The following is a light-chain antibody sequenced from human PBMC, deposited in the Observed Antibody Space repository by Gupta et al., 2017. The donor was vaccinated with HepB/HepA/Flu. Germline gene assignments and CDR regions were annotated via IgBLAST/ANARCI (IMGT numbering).Light chain of an antibody. Sequence: QSVLTQPPSVSGAPGQRVTISCTGSRSNIGTGYDVHWYQQFPGTAPKLLINGNKNRPSGVPDRFSGSKSGTSASLAITGRQAEEEADYYCQCDDSNLDVVFGGGTKLTVL. CDR3: QCDDSNLDVV. CDR2: GNK. CDR1: RSNIGTGYD. V-gene: IGLV1-40*01. J-gene: IGLJ2*01.